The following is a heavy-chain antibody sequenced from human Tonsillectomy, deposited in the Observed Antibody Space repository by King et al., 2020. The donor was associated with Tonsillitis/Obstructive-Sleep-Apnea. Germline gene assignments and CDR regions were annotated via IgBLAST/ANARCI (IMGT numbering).Heavy chain of an antibody. D-gene: IGHD2-15*01. CDR2: IDWDDDK. Sequence: TLKESGPALVKPTQTITLTCTFSGLSLSTSGTSVSWIRQPPGKALEWLARIDWDDDKYYSTSLKTRLSISKDTPKNQVVLTMTNMDPVDTATYYCARGGGGSDYYGYYYMDVWGKGTTVTVSS. J-gene: IGHJ6*03. CDR1: GLSLSTSGTS. CDR3: ARGGGGSDYYGYYYMDV. V-gene: IGHV2-70*04.